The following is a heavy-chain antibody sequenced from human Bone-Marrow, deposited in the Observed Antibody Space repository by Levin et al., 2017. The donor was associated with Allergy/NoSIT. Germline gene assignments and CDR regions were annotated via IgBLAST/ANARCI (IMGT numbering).Heavy chain of an antibody. Sequence: GGSLRLSCGASGFTFGAYWMHWVRQAPGEGLVWVSRINGEGDSAEYADSVKGRFTISRDNAKSTVYLQMNSLRAEDTAVYYCTREARITVFGVGLAYWGQGAQVTVSS. V-gene: IGHV3-74*03. D-gene: IGHD3-3*01. J-gene: IGHJ4*02. CDR3: TREARITVFGVGLAY. CDR1: GFTFGAYW. CDR2: INGEGDSA.